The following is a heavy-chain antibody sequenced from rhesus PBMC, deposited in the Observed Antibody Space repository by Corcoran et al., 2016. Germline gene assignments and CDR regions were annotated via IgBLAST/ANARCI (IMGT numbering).Heavy chain of an antibody. V-gene: IGHV1-138*01. J-gene: IGHJ5-2*02. Sequence: QVQLVQSGAEVKKPGASVKVSCKASGYTFTDYYMQWVRQAPGQGLEWMGRINPKTGGTDYAQKFQDRVTMTRDTSTSTAYMELSSLRSEDTAVYYCARARGNSLDVWGRGVLVTVSS. CDR2: INPKTGGT. CDR1: GYTFTDYY. CDR3: ARARGNSLDV.